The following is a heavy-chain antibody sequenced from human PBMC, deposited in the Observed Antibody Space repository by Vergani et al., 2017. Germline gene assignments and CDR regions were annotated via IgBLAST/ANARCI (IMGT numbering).Heavy chain of an antibody. J-gene: IGHJ5*02. Sequence: EVQLVQSGAEVKKPGESLRISCKGSGYSFTSYWISWVRQMPGKGLGWMGRIDPSDSYTNYSRSFQGHVTISAAKSISTAYLQWSSLKASDTAMYCCARRDRSSLSRGDNWFDPWGQGTLVTVSS. D-gene: IGHD1-26*01. CDR2: IDPSDSYT. V-gene: IGHV5-10-1*03. CDR1: GYSFTSYW. CDR3: ARRDRSSLSRGDNWFDP.